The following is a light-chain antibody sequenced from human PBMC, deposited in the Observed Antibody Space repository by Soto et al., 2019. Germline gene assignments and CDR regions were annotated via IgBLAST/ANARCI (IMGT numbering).Light chain of an antibody. CDR1: QSVSSN. CDR2: GAS. Sequence: EIVMTQSPATLSVSPGERATLSCRASQSVSSNLAWYQQKPDQAPRLLIYGASTRATGIPARFSGSGSATEFTLTISSLQSEDFAVYYCQQYNNWPYTFGQGTKLEIK. J-gene: IGKJ2*01. V-gene: IGKV3-15*01. CDR3: QQYNNWPYT.